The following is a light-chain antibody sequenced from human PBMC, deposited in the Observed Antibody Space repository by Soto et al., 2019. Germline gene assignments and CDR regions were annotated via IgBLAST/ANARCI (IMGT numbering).Light chain of an antibody. V-gene: IGKV3-20*01. J-gene: IGKJ4*01. CDR2: GAS. Sequence: EIVLTQSPGTLSLSPGERATLSCRASQSVSSSYLAWYQQKPGQAPRLLIYGASSRATGIPDRFSGSGSGTDFTLTISRLEPEECAVYYCQQYGSSPPLTFGGGTKMEIK. CDR3: QQYGSSPPLT. CDR1: QSVSSSY.